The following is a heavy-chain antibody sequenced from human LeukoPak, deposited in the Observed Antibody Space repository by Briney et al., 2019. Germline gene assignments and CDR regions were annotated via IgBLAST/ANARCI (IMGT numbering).Heavy chain of an antibody. D-gene: IGHD2-8*02. CDR3: ARARGGRTYSETGGYPVFDN. Sequence: GGSLRLSCAASGFTFSDYRMNWVRQAPGKGLEWISYISNDLSTIHYAASVKGRFTISRDNARNSLYLQMDSLRAEDTAVYFYARARGGRTYSETGGYPVFDNWGQGTLVTVSS. J-gene: IGHJ4*02. CDR2: ISNDLSTI. V-gene: IGHV3-48*04. CDR1: GFTFSDYR.